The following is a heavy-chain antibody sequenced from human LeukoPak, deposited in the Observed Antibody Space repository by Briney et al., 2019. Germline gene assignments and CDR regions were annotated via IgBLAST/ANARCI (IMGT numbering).Heavy chain of an antibody. CDR1: GGSFSGYY. CDR2: INHGGST. D-gene: IGHD7-27*01. V-gene: IGHV4-34*01. J-gene: IGHJ4*02. Sequence: SETLSLTCAVYGGSFSGYYWNWIRQPPGKGLEWIGEINHGGSTNYNPSLRSRLTISVDTSKNQFSLKLDSVTAADTAVYYCATTGGYWGQGTLVIVSS. CDR3: ATTGGY.